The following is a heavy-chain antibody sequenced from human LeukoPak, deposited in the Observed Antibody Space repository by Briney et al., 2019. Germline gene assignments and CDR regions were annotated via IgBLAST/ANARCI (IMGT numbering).Heavy chain of an antibody. V-gene: IGHV4-34*01. J-gene: IGHJ3*02. CDR1: GGSFSGYY. CDR3: ARQTSIVVVPAATALGAFDI. CDR2: INHSGST. D-gene: IGHD2-2*01. Sequence: SETLSLTCAVYGGSFSGYYWSWIRQPPGKGLEWIGEINHSGSTNYDPSLKSRVTISVDTSKNQFSLKLSSVTAADTAVYYCARQTSIVVVPAATALGAFDIWGQGTMVTVSS.